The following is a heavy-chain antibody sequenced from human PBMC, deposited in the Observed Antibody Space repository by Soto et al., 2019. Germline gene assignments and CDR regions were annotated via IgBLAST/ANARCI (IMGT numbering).Heavy chain of an antibody. D-gene: IGHD7-27*01. V-gene: IGHV5-10-1*01. CDR2: IDPSGSYT. CDR3: ARLTSNWFDP. Sequence: GESLKISCKGSGYSSTSYWISWVRQMPGKGLEWMGRIDPSGSYTNYSPSFQGHVTISADKSISTAYLQWSSLKASDTAMYYCARLTSNWFDPWGQGTLVTVSS. CDR1: GYSSTSYW. J-gene: IGHJ5*02.